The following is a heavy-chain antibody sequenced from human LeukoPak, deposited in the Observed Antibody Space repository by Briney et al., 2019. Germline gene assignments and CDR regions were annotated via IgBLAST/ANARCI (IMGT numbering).Heavy chain of an antibody. V-gene: IGHV4-59*01. J-gene: IGHJ4*02. D-gene: IGHD3-22*01. CDR2: IYYSGST. CDR3: ARTRDYYDSSGDYSSSWYYYFDY. Sequence: PSETLSLTCTVSGGSISSYYWSWIRQPPGKGLEWIGYIYYSGSTHYNPSLKSRVTISIDTTNNQFSLKLSSVTAADTAVYYCARTRDYYDSSGDYSSSWYYYFDYWGQGTLVTVSS. CDR1: GGSISSYY.